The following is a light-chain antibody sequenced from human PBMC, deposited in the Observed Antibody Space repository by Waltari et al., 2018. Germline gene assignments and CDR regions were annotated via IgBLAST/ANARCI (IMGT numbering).Light chain of an antibody. CDR2: LNSDGSH. J-gene: IGLJ3*02. V-gene: IGLV4-69*01. CDR3: QTGGHGTWV. CDR1: SGYSSDV. Sequence: LVLTQSPSAPAYLGASVKRTCTLGSGYSSDVIAWLQQGPGKGPRYLMKLNSDGSHRKGDELPYRFSASYYGTEYYLTIPSLQAEDEADSDCQTGGHGTWVFGGGTKLTVL.